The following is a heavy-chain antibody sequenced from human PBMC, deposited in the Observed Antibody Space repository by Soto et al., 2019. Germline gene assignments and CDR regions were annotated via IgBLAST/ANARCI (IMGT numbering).Heavy chain of an antibody. CDR3: AMVDVYVTPSPQDV. D-gene: IGHD3-16*01. J-gene: IGHJ6*02. CDR1: GYTFTRYG. Sequence: QVQLVQSGAEVKNPGASVKVSCEASGYTFTRYGIGWARQAPGQGLEWMGWINTYNGNTNYAQNVQGRVTLTTDTXXSTAYMELRSLRSNDTAIYYCAMVDVYVTPSPQDVWGQGTTVIVSS. V-gene: IGHV1-18*01. CDR2: INTYNGNT.